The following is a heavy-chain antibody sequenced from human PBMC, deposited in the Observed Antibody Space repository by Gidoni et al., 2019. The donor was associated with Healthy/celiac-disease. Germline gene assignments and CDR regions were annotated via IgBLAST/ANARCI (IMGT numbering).Heavy chain of an antibody. Sequence: QVQLVQSGAEVKKPGSSVKVSCKASGGTFSSYAISWVRQAPGQGLEWMGRIIPILGIANYAQKFQGRVTITADKSTSTAYMELSSLRSEDTAVYYCAREGGVVVVPAAMGIAGSYFDYWGQGTLVTVSS. CDR2: IIPILGIA. CDR1: GGTFSSYA. CDR3: AREGGVVVVPAAMGIAGSYFDY. D-gene: IGHD2-2*01. J-gene: IGHJ4*02. V-gene: IGHV1-69*04.